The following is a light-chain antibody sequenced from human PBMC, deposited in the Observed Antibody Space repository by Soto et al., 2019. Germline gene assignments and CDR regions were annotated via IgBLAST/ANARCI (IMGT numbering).Light chain of an antibody. CDR3: QQYGSSPLT. CDR2: GAS. J-gene: IGKJ4*01. CDR1: QSVSSSY. V-gene: IGKV3-20*01. Sequence: EIVLTQSPGTLSLSPGESATLSCRASQSVSSSYLAWYQQKPGQAPRVLIYGASNRATGIPDRFSGSGSETDFTLTISRLEPEDFAVYYCQQYGSSPLTFGGGTKVEIK.